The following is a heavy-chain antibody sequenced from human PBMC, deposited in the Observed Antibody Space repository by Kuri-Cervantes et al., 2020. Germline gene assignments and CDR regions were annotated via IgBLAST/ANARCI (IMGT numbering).Heavy chain of an antibody. D-gene: IGHD4-17*01. CDR1: GFTFSSYD. CDR3: ARGTTVTTVVDY. Sequence: GESLKISCAASGFTFSSYDMHWVRQAPGKGLEWVAVIWYDGSNKYYADSVKGRFTISRDNSKNTLYLQMNSLRAEDTAVYYCARGTTVTTVVDYWGQGTLVTVSS. CDR2: IWYDGSNK. J-gene: IGHJ4*02. V-gene: IGHV3-33*08.